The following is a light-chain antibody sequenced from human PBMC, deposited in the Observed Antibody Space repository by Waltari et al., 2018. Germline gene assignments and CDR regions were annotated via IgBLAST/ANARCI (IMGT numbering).Light chain of an antibody. CDR3: SSYTSSSTLV. V-gene: IGLV2-14*01. CDR1: SSDVGGDTY. CDR2: EVS. Sequence: QSALTQPASVSGSPGQSITISCTGTSSDVGGDTYASWYQQHPGKAPKLMIYEVSNRPAGVSNRFSGSKSGNTASLTISGLQAEDEADYYCSSYTSSSTLVFGGGTKLTVL. J-gene: IGLJ2*01.